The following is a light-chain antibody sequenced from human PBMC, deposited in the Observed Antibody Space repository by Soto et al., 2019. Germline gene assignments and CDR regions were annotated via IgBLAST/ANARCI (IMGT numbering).Light chain of an antibody. J-gene: IGKJ2*01. CDR2: RAS. CDR1: QSVRDN. CDR3: QQYSTLPHT. V-gene: IGKV3-15*01. Sequence: EILLTQSPATLAVSPGEGATLSCRASQSVRDNLAWYQQKPGQAPRLLIYRASTRATGVPARFSGSGSGTEFTLTISRLEPEDFVVYYCQQYSTLPHTFGQGTKLEVK.